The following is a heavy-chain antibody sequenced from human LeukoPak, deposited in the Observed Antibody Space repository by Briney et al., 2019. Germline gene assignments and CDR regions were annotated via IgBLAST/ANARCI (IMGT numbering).Heavy chain of an antibody. V-gene: IGHV3-23*01. CDR2: ISGSGGST. D-gene: IGHD6-19*01. CDR1: GFTLSSYA. Sequence: GGSLRLSCAASGFTLSSYAMSWVRQAPGKGLEWLSAISGSGGSTYYADSVKGRFTISRDNSKNTLYLQMNSLRAEDTAVYYCAKTSIAVAGPSDLDYWGQGTLVTVSS. CDR3: AKTSIAVAGPSDLDY. J-gene: IGHJ4*02.